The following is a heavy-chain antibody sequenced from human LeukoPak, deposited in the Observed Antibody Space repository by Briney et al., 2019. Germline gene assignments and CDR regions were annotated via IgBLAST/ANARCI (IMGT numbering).Heavy chain of an antibody. CDR1: GFTFSSYA. V-gene: IGHV3-23*01. CDR3: AKGSDDSSGYYYRYYYYYLDV. D-gene: IGHD3-22*01. J-gene: IGHJ6*03. CDR2: ISGNGDST. Sequence: GGSLRLSCAASGFTFSSYAMSWVRQAPGKGLEWVSSISGNGDSTNYADSVKDRFTISRDNSKNTLYLQKNSLRAEDTAVYYCAKGSDDSSGYYYRYYYYYLDVWGKGTTVTVSS.